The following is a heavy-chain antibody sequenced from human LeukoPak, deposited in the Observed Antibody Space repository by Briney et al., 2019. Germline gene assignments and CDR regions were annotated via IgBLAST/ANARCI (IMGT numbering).Heavy chain of an antibody. CDR2: INPSGGST. CDR1: GYTFTSYY. CDR3: ARDYPPAIVVVPAAIPYNWFDP. Sequence: GASVKVSCKASGYTFTSYYMHWVRQAPGQGLEWMGIINPSGGSTSYAQKFQARVTMTRDTSTSTVYMELSSLRSEDTAVYYCARDYPPAIVVVPAAIPYNWFDPWGQGTLVTVSS. V-gene: IGHV1-46*01. J-gene: IGHJ5*02. D-gene: IGHD2-2*01.